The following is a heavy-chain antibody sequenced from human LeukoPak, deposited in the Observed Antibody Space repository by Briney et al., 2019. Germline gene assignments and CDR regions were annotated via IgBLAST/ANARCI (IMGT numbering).Heavy chain of an antibody. V-gene: IGHV1-2*04. CDR3: ARTPRGSPYSGYAEFDY. CDR1: GYTFTGYY. D-gene: IGHD5-12*01. Sequence: ASVKVSCKASGYTFTGYYMHWVRQAPGQGLEWMGWINPNSGGTNYAQKFQGWVTMTRDTSISTAYMELSRLRSDDTAVYYCARTPRGSPYSGYAEFDYWGQGTLVTVSS. CDR2: INPNSGGT. J-gene: IGHJ4*02.